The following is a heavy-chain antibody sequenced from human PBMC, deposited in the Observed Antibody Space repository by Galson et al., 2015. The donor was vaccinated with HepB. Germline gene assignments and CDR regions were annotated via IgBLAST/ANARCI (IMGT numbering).Heavy chain of an antibody. CDR3: ARDSPGVGIDY. CDR1: GFTFRSYW. D-gene: IGHD3-3*01. CDR2: ITRDGTT. J-gene: IGHJ4*02. Sequence: SLRLSCAASGFTFRSYWMHWVRQPPGKGLVWVSHITRDGTTGYADSVEGRFTISRDNSKNTLYLQMNSLRAEDTAIYYCARDSPGVGIDYWGQGALVIVSS. V-gene: IGHV3-74*01.